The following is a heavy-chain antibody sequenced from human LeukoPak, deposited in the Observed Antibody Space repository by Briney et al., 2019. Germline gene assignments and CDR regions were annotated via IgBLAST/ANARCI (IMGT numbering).Heavy chain of an antibody. D-gene: IGHD3-10*01. V-gene: IGHV3-15*07. J-gene: IGHJ4*02. CDR1: GLTVTNAW. Sequence: MPGGSLRLSCSASGLTVTNAWMNRVRQAPGEGLDWVGRIASKTDGGATDYAAPVKGRFTISRDDSKNTLNLQMNSLKTEDTAVYYCTTGIRGDWGQGTLVTVSS. CDR3: TTGIRGD. CDR2: IASKTDGGAT.